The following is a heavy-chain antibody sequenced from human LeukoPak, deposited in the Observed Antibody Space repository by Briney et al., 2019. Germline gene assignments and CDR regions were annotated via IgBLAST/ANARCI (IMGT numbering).Heavy chain of an antibody. V-gene: IGHV1-2*02. CDR2: INPNSGDT. J-gene: IGHJ4*02. CDR3: ARETNSGLYYFDS. Sequence: ASVKVSCKASGNTFTGSYIHWVRQAPGQGLEWMGWINPNSGDTKYAQNFQGRVTMTRDTSISTAYMELSRLTSDDTAVYYCARETNSGLYYFDSWGQGTLVTVSS. D-gene: IGHD6-19*01. CDR1: GNTFTGSY.